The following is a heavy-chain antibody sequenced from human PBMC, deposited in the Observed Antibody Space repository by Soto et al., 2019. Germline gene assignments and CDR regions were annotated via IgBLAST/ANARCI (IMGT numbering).Heavy chain of an antibody. CDR2: INHSGST. CDR1: GGSFSGYY. V-gene: IGHV4-34*01. D-gene: IGHD3-10*01. CDR3: ARWVTMVRGPTPRVKDIYGMDV. Sequence: SETLSLTCAVYGGSFSGYYCIFIRHPPLKWLEWIGEINHSGSTNYNPSLKSRVTISVDTSKNQFSLKLSSVTAADTAVYYCARWVTMVRGPTPRVKDIYGMDVWGQGTTVTVSS. J-gene: IGHJ6*02.